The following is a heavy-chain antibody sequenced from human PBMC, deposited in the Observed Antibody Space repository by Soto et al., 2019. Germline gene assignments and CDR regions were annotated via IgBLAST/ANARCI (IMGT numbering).Heavy chain of an antibody. CDR3: ATLPGIAAAGTVRAFDI. V-gene: IGHV1-24*01. Sequence: ASVKVSCKVSGYTLTELSMHWVRQAPGKGLEWMGGFDPEDGETIYAQKFQGRVTMTEDTSTDTAYMELSSLRSEDTAVYYCATLPGIAAAGTVRAFDIWGQGTMVTVSS. CDR1: GYTLTELS. J-gene: IGHJ3*02. D-gene: IGHD6-13*01. CDR2: FDPEDGET.